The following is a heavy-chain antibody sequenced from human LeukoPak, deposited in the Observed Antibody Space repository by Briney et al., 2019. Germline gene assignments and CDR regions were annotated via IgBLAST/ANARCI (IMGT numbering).Heavy chain of an antibody. CDR1: GYTFTGYY. V-gene: IGHV1-18*04. CDR3: ARSVYGSGSYADY. J-gene: IGHJ4*02. D-gene: IGHD3-10*01. CDR2: ISPYNGNT. Sequence: ASVKVSCKASGYTFTGYYIHWVRQAPGQGLEWMGWISPYNGNTNYAQKIQGRVTMTTDTSTSTAYMELSSLRSEDTAVYYCARSVYGSGSYADYWGQGTLVTVSS.